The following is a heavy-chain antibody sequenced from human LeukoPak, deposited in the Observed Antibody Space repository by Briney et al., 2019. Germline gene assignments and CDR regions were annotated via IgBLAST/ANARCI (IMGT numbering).Heavy chain of an antibody. V-gene: IGHV1-18*01. CDR3: ARFEQSYYYDSSGSYGY. J-gene: IGHJ4*02. CDR2: ISAYNGNT. Sequence: ASVKVSCKASGYTFTSYGFSWVRQAPGQGLEWMGWISAYNGNTNYAQKLQGRVTMTTDTSTSTAYMELRSLRSDDTAVYYCARFEQSYYYDSSGSYGYWGQGTLVTVSS. D-gene: IGHD3-22*01. CDR1: GYTFTSYG.